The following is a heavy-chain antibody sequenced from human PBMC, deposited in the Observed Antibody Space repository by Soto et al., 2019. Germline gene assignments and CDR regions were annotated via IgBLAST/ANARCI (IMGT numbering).Heavy chain of an antibody. Sequence: GGSLRLSCAASGFTFSSYGMHWVRQAPGKGLEWVAVIWYDGSNKYYADSVKGRYTISRDNSKNTVYLQMNSLRAEDTAVYYCARVGETSVDSFDSWGQGTLVTVSS. CDR2: IWYDGSNK. CDR1: GFTFSSYG. V-gene: IGHV3-33*01. J-gene: IGHJ4*02. D-gene: IGHD2-21*01. CDR3: ARVGETSVDSFDS.